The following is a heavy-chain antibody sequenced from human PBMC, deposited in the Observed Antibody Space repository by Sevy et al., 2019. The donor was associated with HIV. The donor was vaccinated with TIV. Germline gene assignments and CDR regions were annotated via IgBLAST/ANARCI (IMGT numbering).Heavy chain of an antibody. D-gene: IGHD2-2*01. CDR3: ARDPYCSSTSCSPGWFDP. V-gene: IGHV1-2*06. Sequence: ASVKVSCKASGYTFTGYYMHWVRQAPGQGLEWMGRINPNSGGTNYAQKFQGRVTMTSDTSISTAYMELSRLRSDDTAVYYCARDPYCSSTSCSPGWFDPWGQGTLVTVSS. CDR1: GYTFTGYY. CDR2: INPNSGGT. J-gene: IGHJ5*02.